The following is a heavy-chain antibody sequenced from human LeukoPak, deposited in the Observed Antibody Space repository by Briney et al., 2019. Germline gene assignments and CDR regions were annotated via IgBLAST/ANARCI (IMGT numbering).Heavy chain of an antibody. J-gene: IGHJ6*03. Sequence: PSETLSLTCAVYGGSFSGYYWSWIRQPPGKGLEWIGEINHSGSTNYNPSLKSRVTISVDTSKNQFSLKLSSVTAADTAVYYCARASRVYDPTPFYYYYYMDVWGKGTTVTVSS. CDR2: INHSGST. CDR1: GGSFSGYY. V-gene: IGHV4-34*01. D-gene: IGHD2-8*01. CDR3: ARASRVYDPTPFYYYYYMDV.